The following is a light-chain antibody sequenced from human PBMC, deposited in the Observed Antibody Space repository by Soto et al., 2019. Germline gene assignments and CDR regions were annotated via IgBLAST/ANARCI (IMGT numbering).Light chain of an antibody. J-gene: IGKJ4*01. CDR3: QQRAYWPPLT. CDR1: QSVGTY. Sequence: EIMLTQSPATLSLSPGQRATLSCRASQSVGTYLAWYQQKPGQAPRLLIYDASKRATAIPARFSGSGSGTDFTLTVSGLEPEGFAIYYCQQRAYWPPLTFGGGTKVE. CDR2: DAS. V-gene: IGKV3-11*01.